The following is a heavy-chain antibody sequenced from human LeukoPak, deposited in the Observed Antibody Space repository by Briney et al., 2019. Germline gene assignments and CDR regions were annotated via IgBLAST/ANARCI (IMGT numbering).Heavy chain of an antibody. V-gene: IGHV3-33*08. Sequence: GGSLRLSCAASGFTFSSYVMHWVLQAPGKGLEWVAVIWYDGSNKYYADSVKGRFTISRDNSKNTLYLQMNSLRAEDTAVYYCARDVVTNFDYWGQGTLVTVSS. CDR3: ARDVVTNFDY. J-gene: IGHJ4*02. D-gene: IGHD3-22*01. CDR1: GFTFSSYV. CDR2: IWYDGSNK.